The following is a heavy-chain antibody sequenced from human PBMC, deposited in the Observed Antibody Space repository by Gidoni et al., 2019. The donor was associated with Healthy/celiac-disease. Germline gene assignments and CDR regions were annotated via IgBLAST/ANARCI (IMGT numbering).Heavy chain of an antibody. J-gene: IGHJ6*02. CDR1: GFTVSSNY. D-gene: IGHD1-7*01. CDR2: IYSGGST. Sequence: EVQLVETGGGLIQPGGSLSLSCAASGFTVSSNYMSWVRQAPGKGLEWVSVIYSGGSTYYADSVKGRFTISRDNSKNTLYLQMNSLRAEDTAVYYWARAGNWNYLYPYYYYDYGMDVWGQGTTVTVSS. V-gene: IGHV3-53*02. CDR3: ARAGNWNYLYPYYYYDYGMDV.